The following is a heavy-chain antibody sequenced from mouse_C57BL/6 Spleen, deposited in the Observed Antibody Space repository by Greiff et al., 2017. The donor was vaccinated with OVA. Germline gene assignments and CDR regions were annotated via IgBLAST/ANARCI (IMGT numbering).Heavy chain of an antibody. J-gene: IGHJ4*01. D-gene: IGHD2-4*01. CDR2: IWGGGST. CDR3: AKHEDYDGRLTGYYAMDY. V-gene: IGHV2-9*01. CDR1: GFSLTSYG. Sequence: QVTLKESGPGLVAPSQSLSITCTVSGFSLTSYGVDWVRQPPGKGLEWLGVIWGGGSTNYNSALMSRMSISKDNSKSQVFLKMNSLQTADTAMYYCAKHEDYDGRLTGYYAMDYWGQGTSVTVSS.